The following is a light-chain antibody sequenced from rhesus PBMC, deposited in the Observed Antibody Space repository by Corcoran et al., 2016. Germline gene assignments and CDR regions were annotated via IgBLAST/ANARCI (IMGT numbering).Light chain of an antibody. V-gene: IGKV1-74*01. CDR1: ENVNNY. J-gene: IGKJ4*01. CDR3: HVCYGPPPT. CDR2: KAS. Sequence: DIQLTQSPSSLSASVGDRVTITCRASENVNNYLNWYQQNPGKAPKLLIYKASTLQSEVPSRFSGSGSGTEFTCTISSLQPEDVGNYYCHVCYGPPPTFGVGTKVELQ.